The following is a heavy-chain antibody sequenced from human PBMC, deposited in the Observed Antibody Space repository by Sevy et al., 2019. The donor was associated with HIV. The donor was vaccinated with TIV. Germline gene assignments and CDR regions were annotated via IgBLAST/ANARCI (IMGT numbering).Heavy chain of an antibody. CDR1: GGSIGTSSDY. Sequence: SETLSLTCTVSGGSIGTSSDYWGWLRQSPGKGLEWIGSIYDSGSTYYNPSLKSRVTISVDTSKTQFSLKLRCVTAADTAVYYCARHPDGDYADWVDPWGQGTLVTVSS. V-gene: IGHV4-39*01. J-gene: IGHJ5*02. D-gene: IGHD4-17*01. CDR3: ARHPDGDYADWVDP. CDR2: IYDSGST.